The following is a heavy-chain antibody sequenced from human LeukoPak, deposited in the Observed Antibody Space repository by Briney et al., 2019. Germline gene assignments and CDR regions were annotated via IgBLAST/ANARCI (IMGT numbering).Heavy chain of an antibody. Sequence: SETLSPTCTVSGGSISSYYWSWIRQPAGKGLEWIGRIYTSGSTNYNPSLKSRATISVDTSKNQFSLKLSSVTAADTAVYYCARDPGTIFGGMSWFDPWGQGTLVTVSS. CDR3: ARDPGTIFGGMSWFDP. CDR1: GGSISSYY. CDR2: IYTSGST. D-gene: IGHD3-3*01. V-gene: IGHV4-4*07. J-gene: IGHJ5*02.